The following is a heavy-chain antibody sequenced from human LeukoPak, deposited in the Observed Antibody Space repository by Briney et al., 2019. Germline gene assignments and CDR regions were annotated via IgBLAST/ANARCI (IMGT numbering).Heavy chain of an antibody. V-gene: IGHV3-23*01. D-gene: IGHD1-26*01. CDR3: ARSPLYNGTYYLDYYYYMDV. CDR2: IGAST. CDR1: GFTFSIYP. Sequence: GGSLRLSCAASGFTFSIYPMNWVRQAPGKGLEWVSAIGASTYYVDSVKGRFTISRGNSKNTLYLQMNSLRAEDTAVYYCARSPLYNGTYYLDYYYYMDVWGKGTPVTVSS. J-gene: IGHJ6*03.